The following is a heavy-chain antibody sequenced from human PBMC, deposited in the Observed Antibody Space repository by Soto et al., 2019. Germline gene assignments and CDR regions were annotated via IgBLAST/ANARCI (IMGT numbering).Heavy chain of an antibody. CDR2: ISGSGDRT. CDR3: VKDDGGYPSTATH. J-gene: IGHJ4*02. V-gene: IGHV3-23*01. CDR1: GITISNYP. D-gene: IGHD3-22*01. Sequence: EVQLLESGGGLVQPGGSLRLSCAASGITISNYPMSWVRQAPGKGLDWVSGISGSGDRTYYADSAKGRFTISKDNSRNSLSLQLDSLGVEDTAVYFGVKDDGGYPSTATHWGQGTLVTVYS.